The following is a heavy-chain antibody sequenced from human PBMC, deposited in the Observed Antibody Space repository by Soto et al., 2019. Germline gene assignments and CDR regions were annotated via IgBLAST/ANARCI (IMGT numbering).Heavy chain of an antibody. CDR3: AREDHQWRAYYGMDV. CDR2: INAGNGDT. J-gene: IGHJ6*02. D-gene: IGHD6-19*01. Sequence: ASAKFSCKSSGYTFTSYTMHWVRPAPGQRLEWMGCINAGNGDTKYSPKFQGRVTITRDTSASTAYMEVSSLRSEDTAEYYCAREDHQWRAYYGMDVWGQGTTVTVSS. V-gene: IGHV1-3*01. CDR1: GYTFTSYT.